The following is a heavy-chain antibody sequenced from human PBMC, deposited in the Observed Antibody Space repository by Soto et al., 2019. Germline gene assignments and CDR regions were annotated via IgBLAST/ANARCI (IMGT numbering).Heavy chain of an antibody. CDR3: AKGGGSLWS. V-gene: IGHV4-34*01. CDR1: GGSFSNYY. D-gene: IGHD3-10*01. CDR2: INLSLST. Sequence: QVQLQQWGAGLLKPSETLSLTCAVYGGSFSNYYWTWFRQPPGKGLEWIGEINLSLSTNYNPSLKSRVTMSLETSKNQFSLKLTSVTAADTAVYYCAKGGGSLWSWGQGTLVTVSS. J-gene: IGHJ5*02.